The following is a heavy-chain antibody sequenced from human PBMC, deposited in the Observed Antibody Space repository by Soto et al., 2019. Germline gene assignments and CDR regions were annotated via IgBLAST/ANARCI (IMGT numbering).Heavy chain of an antibody. CDR2: IYCSGSA. CDR3: TRGTPRIQWFEN. CDR1: ASAPSSGTCY. J-gene: IGHJ5*02. V-gene: IGHV4-61*01. Sequence: PSQTLSCPWSLCASAPSSGTCYWRWIRQPTRTGLEWVGHIYCSGSAVFKPSLKSRVTLSLDTSRNQFPLQLSSVPAADSAACSGTRGTPRIQWFENWGLGTLVEVSS.